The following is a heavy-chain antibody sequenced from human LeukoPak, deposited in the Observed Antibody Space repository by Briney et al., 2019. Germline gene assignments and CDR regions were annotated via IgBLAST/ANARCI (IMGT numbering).Heavy chain of an antibody. V-gene: IGHV3-30*02. D-gene: IGHD6-19*01. CDR1: GFTFSSYG. Sequence: GGSLRLSCAASGFTFSSYGMHWVRQAPGKGLEWVAFIRYDGSNKYYADSVKGRFTISRDNSKNTLYLQMNSLRAEDTAVYYCARGLAVAGTTIYYFDYWGQGTLVTVSS. J-gene: IGHJ4*02. CDR2: IRYDGSNK. CDR3: ARGLAVAGTTIYYFDY.